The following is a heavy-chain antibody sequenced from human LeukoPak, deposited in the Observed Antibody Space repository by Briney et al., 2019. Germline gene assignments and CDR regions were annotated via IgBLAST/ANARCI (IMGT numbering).Heavy chain of an antibody. CDR2: IYYSGST. CDR1: GGSISSYY. J-gene: IGHJ6*02. CDR3: ARVGNTYYDSSGYEYYGMDV. V-gene: IGHV4-59*01. Sequence: SETLSLTCTVSGGSISSYYWSLIRQPPGKGLEWIGYIYYSGSTNYNPSLKSRVTISVDTSKNQFSLKLSSVTAADTAVYYCARVGNTYYDSSGYEYYGMDVWGQGTTVTVSS. D-gene: IGHD3-22*01.